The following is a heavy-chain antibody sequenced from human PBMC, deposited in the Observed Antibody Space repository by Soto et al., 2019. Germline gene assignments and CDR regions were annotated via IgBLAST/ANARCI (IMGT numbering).Heavy chain of an antibody. CDR1: GFSFGDYS. CDR2: ISSTSSII. V-gene: IGHV3-48*02. D-gene: IGHD6-13*01. J-gene: IGHJ4*02. CDR3: ARGFSAGKGSPPDF. Sequence: GGSLRLSCVGSGFSFGDYSMNWVRQPPGKGLEWVSYISSTSSIIFHADSVKGRFTISRDNAKNSLYLQMNSLRDEDSAVYYCARGFSAGKGSPPDFWGQGSLVTVSS.